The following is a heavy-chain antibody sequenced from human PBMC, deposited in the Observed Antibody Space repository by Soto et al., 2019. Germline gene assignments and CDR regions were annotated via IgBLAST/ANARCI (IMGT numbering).Heavy chain of an antibody. J-gene: IGHJ4*02. CDR2: IAYDGTNT. D-gene: IGHD4-17*01. CDR3: AREADKGDYGVFDS. CDR1: GFTFSGFA. Sequence: QVQLVQSGGGVVQPGKSLRLSCEASGFTFSGFAMHWVRQAPGKGLEWVAIIAYDGTNTDYADSVKGRFTISRDNSKNALFLELNSPTIDDTATYYCAREADKGDYGVFDSSGQGTLVTVSS. V-gene: IGHV3-30*04.